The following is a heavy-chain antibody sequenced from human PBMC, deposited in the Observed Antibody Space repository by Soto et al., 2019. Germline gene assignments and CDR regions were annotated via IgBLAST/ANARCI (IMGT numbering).Heavy chain of an antibody. CDR2: MIPMFGTP. J-gene: IGHJ4*02. D-gene: IGHD3-3*01. V-gene: IGHV1-69*06. Sequence: QVQLVQSGAEVKKPGSSVNVSCKASGDIFTSYAFSWVRQAPGEGLEWMGGMIPMFGTPNYAQKFQGRLTITADKSTSTVYMELSGLRSEDTAVYYCARNGVAGMDFWGQGTLVTVSP. CDR1: GDIFTSYA. CDR3: ARNGVAGMDF.